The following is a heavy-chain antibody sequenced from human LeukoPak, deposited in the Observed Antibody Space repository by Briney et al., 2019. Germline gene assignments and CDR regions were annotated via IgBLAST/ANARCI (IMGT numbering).Heavy chain of an antibody. V-gene: IGHV4-39*01. CDR3: ARAESDNPTYYFDY. CDR1: GGSINSSGYY. D-gene: IGHD1-1*01. CDR2: IYYSGST. Sequence: PSETLSVTCTNSGGSINSSGYYWGWIRKPPGKGLEWIGSIYYSGSTYYNPSLKSRVTISVDTSKNQFSLKLSSVTAADTAVYYCARAESDNPTYYFDYWGQGTLVTVSS. J-gene: IGHJ4*02.